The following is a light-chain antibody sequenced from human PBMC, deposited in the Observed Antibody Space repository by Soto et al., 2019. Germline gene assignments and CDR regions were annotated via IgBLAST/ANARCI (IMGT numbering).Light chain of an antibody. CDR1: QSISNH. J-gene: IGKJ4*01. Sequence: DIQMTQSPSSLSASVEDRVIITCRASQSISNHLNWYQQKLGKAPKLLIYDASTLQSGVPSRFSGSRSGTEFTLTISSLQPEDFATYYCQQLNGYLELTFGGGTKVDI. CDR2: DAS. CDR3: QQLNGYLELT. V-gene: IGKV1-9*01.